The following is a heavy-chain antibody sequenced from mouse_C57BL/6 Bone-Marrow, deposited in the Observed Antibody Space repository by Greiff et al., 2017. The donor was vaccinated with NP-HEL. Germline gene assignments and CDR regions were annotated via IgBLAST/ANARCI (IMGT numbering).Heavy chain of an antibody. Sequence: EVKVVESGGDLVKPGGSLKLSCAASGFTFSSYGMSWVRQTPDKRLEWVATVSSGGSYTYYPDSVKGRFTISRDNAKNTLYLQMSSLKSEDTAMYYCASLFYYDYDGWYFDVWGTGTTVTVSS. J-gene: IGHJ1*03. CDR2: VSSGGSYT. D-gene: IGHD2-4*01. V-gene: IGHV5-6*01. CDR1: GFTFSSYG. CDR3: ASLFYYDYDGWYFDV.